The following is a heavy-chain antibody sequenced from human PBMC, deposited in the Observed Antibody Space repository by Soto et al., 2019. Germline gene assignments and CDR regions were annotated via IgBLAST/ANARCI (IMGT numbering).Heavy chain of an antibody. CDR1: GGSISSGGYY. J-gene: IGHJ5*02. CDR2: IYYSGST. D-gene: IGHD3-3*01. CDR3: ARELRFLEYGTFDP. V-gene: IGHV4-31*03. Sequence: SETLSLTCTVSGGSISSGGYYWSWIRQHPGKGLEWIGYIYYSGSTYYNPSLKSRVTISVDTSKNQFSLKLSSVTAADTAVYYCARELRFLEYGTFDPWGQGTLVTVSS.